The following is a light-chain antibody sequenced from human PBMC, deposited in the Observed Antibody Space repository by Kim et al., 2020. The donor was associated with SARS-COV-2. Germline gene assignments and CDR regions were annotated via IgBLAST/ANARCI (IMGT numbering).Light chain of an antibody. Sequence: EIVLTQSPATLSLSPGERATLSCRASHSVNNYLAWYQQKPGQAPRLLIFGASNRATGIPDRFSGSGSGTDFTLTISSLQPEDFATYYCQQLNSYPLTFGGGTKVDIK. CDR3: QQLNSYPLT. CDR1: HSVNNY. CDR2: GAS. V-gene: IGKV3-11*01. J-gene: IGKJ4*01.